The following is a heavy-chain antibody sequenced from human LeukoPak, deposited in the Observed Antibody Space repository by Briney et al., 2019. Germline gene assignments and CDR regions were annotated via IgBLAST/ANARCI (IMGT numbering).Heavy chain of an antibody. Sequence: ASVKVSCKASGYSFTDYYMHWVRQTPGQGLEWMGWINPNSGGTYYAQNFQGRVTMTRDRSISTAYTAYMELSRLRSDDTAVYFCTLAEDDVFDIWGQGTMVTVSS. CDR1: GYSFTDYY. J-gene: IGHJ3*02. CDR2: INPNSGGT. CDR3: TLAEDDVFDI. D-gene: IGHD1-14*01. V-gene: IGHV1-2*02.